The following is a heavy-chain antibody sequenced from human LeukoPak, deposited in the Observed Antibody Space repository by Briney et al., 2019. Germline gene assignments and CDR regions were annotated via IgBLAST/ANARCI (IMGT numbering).Heavy chain of an antibody. CDR3: ARQGRFLEWLSDAFDI. CDR1: GYSFTSYW. Sequence: GESLKISCKGSGYSFTSYWIGWVRQMPGKGLEWMGIIYPGDSDTRYSPSFQGQVTISADKSTSTAYLQWSSLKASDTAMYYCARQGRFLEWLSDAFDIWGQGTMVTVSS. V-gene: IGHV5-51*01. CDR2: IYPGDSDT. D-gene: IGHD3-3*01. J-gene: IGHJ3*02.